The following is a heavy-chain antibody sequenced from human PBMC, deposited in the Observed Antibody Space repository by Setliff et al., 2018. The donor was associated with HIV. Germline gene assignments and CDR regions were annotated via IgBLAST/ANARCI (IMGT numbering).Heavy chain of an antibody. D-gene: IGHD3-16*01. CDR3: ARDPRFGAFDI. J-gene: IGHJ3*02. CDR1: GFTFRNYK. Sequence: GGSLRLSCAASGFTFRNYKFNWVRQAPGRGLEWVSSISIGSGGAIDYADSVQGRFTISRDNSKNSLYLQMNGLRVEDTGVYYCARDPRFGAFDIWGQGTMVPVSS. V-gene: IGHV3-21*01. CDR2: ISIGSGGAI.